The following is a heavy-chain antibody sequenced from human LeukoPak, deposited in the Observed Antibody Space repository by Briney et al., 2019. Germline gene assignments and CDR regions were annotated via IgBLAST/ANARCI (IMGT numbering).Heavy chain of an antibody. Sequence: SETLSLTCAVYGGSFSGYYWSWIRQPPGKGLEWIGEINHSGSTNYNPSLKSRVTISVDTSKNQFSLKLSSVTAADTAVYYCARDYYYDSSGYYYYFDYWGQGTLVTLSS. CDR3: ARDYYYDSSGYYYYFDY. CDR2: INHSGST. CDR1: GGSFSGYY. V-gene: IGHV4-34*01. J-gene: IGHJ4*02. D-gene: IGHD3-22*01.